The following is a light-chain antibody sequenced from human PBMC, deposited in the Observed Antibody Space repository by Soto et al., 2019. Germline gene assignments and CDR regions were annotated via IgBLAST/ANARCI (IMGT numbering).Light chain of an antibody. V-gene: IGKV1-33*01. CDR2: DAS. CDR1: QGISIY. CDR3: QQHDDSPT. Sequence: DIQMTQSPSYLSASVGDRGTITCRASQGISIYLNWFQQKPGKAPELLIYDASNLQTGVPSRFSGSGSGTDFTLIISRLQPEDIATYYCQQHDDSPTFGQGTKLDIK. J-gene: IGKJ5*01.